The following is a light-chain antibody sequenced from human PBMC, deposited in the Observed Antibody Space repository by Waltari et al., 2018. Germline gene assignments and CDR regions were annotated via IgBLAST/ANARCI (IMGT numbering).Light chain of an antibody. Sequence: EVVLTQSPATLSLSPGERATLSCRASKSVSSYVDWYQQRPDQAPRLLVYDSSQRATGIPARFSGSGSGTDFTLTISSLEPEDFAVYYCQQRSNWGLTFGGGTKVE. V-gene: IGKV3-11*01. CDR2: DSS. CDR1: KSVSSY. J-gene: IGKJ4*01. CDR3: QQRSNWGLT.